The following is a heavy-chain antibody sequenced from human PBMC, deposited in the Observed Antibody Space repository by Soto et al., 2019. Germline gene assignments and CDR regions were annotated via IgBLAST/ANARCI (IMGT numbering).Heavy chain of an antibody. D-gene: IGHD6-6*01. J-gene: IGHJ4*02. CDR3: ARDLSSYSSSLL. Sequence: ASVKVSCKASGYTFTGYYMHWVRQAPGQGLEWMGWINPNSGGTNYAQKFQGRVTMTRDTSISTAYMGLSRLRSDDTAVYYCARDLSSYSSSLLWGQGTLVTVSS. CDR2: INPNSGGT. CDR1: GYTFTGYY. V-gene: IGHV1-2*02.